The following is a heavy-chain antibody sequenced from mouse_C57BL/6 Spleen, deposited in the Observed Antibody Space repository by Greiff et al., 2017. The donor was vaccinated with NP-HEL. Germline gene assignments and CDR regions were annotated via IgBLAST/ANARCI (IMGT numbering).Heavy chain of an antibody. D-gene: IGHD1-1*01. J-gene: IGHJ1*03. Sequence: QVQLLQSGPGLVKPGASVKISCKASGYAFSSSWMNWVKQRPGKGLEWIGRIYHGDGDNNYNGKFTGKATLTAAKSSSTAYKQLSSLTSEDSAVYFCARTRGFYYGSSYWYFDVWGTGTTVTVSS. CDR2: IYHGDGDN. V-gene: IGHV1-82*01. CDR3: ARTRGFYYGSSYWYFDV. CDR1: GYAFSSSW.